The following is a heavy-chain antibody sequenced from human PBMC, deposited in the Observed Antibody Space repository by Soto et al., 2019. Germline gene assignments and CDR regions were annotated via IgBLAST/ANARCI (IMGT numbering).Heavy chain of an antibody. CDR1: GGTFSSYA. V-gene: IGHV1-69*13. CDR3: ARGRGAAAAGTYNWLDP. CDR2: IIPIFGTA. Sequence: ASVKVSCKASGGTFSSYAISWVRQAPGQGLEWMGGIIPIFGTANYAQKFQGRVTITADESTSTAYMELSSLRSEDTAVYYCARGRGAAAAGTYNWLDPWGQGTMVTVSS. J-gene: IGHJ5*02. D-gene: IGHD6-13*01.